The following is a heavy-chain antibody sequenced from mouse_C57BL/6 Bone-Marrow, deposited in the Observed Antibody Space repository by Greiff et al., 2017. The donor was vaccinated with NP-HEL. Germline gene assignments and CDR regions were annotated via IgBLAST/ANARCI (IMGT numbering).Heavy chain of an antibody. D-gene: IGHD1-1*01. CDR2: INYDGSST. J-gene: IGHJ1*03. V-gene: IGHV5-16*01. CDR3: ARDHGSSHWYFDV. Sequence: EVQRVESEGGLVQPGSSMKLSCTASGFTFSDYYMAWVRQVPEKGLEWVANINYDGSSTYYLDSLKSRFIISRDNAKNILYLQMSSLKSEDTATYYCARDHGSSHWYFDVWGTGTTVTVSS. CDR1: GFTFSDYY.